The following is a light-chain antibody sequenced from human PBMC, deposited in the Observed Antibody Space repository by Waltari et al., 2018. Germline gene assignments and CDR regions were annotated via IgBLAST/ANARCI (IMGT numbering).Light chain of an antibody. CDR3: QSYDSSLSALV. V-gene: IGLV1-40*01. Sequence: SVLTQPPSVSGAPGQSVTISCTGSSSNFGSTYDAHWYQQVPGTAPKPLLYGNTYRPSGVPDRFSCSKSGTSASLAITGLQAEDEADYYCQSYDSSLSALVFGGGTKLTVL. J-gene: IGLJ2*01. CDR1: SSNFGSTYD. CDR2: GNT.